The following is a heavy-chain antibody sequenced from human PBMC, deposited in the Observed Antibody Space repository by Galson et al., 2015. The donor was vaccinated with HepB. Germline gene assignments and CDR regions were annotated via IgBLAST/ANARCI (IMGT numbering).Heavy chain of an antibody. Sequence: SVKVSCKASGYTFTSYDINWVRQATGQGLEWMGWMNPNSGNTGYAQKFQGRVTMTRNTSISTAYMELSSLRSEDTAVYYCASLSRFGELLDLHYGMDVWGQGTTVTVSS. J-gene: IGHJ6*02. CDR1: GYTFTSYD. CDR3: ASLSRFGELLDLHYGMDV. D-gene: IGHD3-10*02. CDR2: MNPNSGNT. V-gene: IGHV1-8*01.